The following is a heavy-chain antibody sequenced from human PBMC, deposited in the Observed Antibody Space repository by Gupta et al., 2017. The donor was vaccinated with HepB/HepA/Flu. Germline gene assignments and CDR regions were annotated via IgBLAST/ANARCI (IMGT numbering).Heavy chain of an antibody. CDR2: IKSKTDGGTT. Sequence: EVQLVESGGGLVKPGGSLRLSCAASGLRMSWVRQAPGKGLEWVGRIKSKTDGGTTDYAAPVKGRFTISRDDSKNTLYLQMNSLKTEDTAVYYCTTDALRGYDYDYFDYWGQGPLVTVSS. CDR1: GLR. CDR3: TTDALRGYDYDYFDY. D-gene: IGHD5-12*01. V-gene: IGHV3-15*01. J-gene: IGHJ4*02.